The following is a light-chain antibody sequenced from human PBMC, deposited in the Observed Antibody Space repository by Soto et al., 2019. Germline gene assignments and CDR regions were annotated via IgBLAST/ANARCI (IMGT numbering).Light chain of an antibody. CDR3: QQYNNWRT. V-gene: IGKV3-15*01. CDR1: QRVSSN. CDR2: GAS. J-gene: IGKJ1*01. Sequence: EIVMTQSPATLSVSPGERATLSCRASQRVSSNLAWYQQKPGQAPRLLIYGASTRATGITARFSGSGSGTEFSLTISSLQSEDFAVYYCQQYNNWRTFGQGTKV.